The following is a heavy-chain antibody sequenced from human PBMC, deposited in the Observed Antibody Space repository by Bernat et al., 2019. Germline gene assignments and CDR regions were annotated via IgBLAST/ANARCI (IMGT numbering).Heavy chain of an antibody. J-gene: IGHJ4*02. Sequence: EVQLVESGGGLVQPGGSLRLSCAASGFTFSRYWMHWVRQAPGKGLVWVSRINSDGSNTNYADSVKGRFTISRDNAKNTLYLQMNSLRAEDTAVYYCAKGLAAAGQRGYFDYWGQGTLVTVSS. CDR2: INSDGSNT. CDR3: AKGLAAAGQRGYFDY. CDR1: GFTFSRYW. V-gene: IGHV3-74*01. D-gene: IGHD6-13*01.